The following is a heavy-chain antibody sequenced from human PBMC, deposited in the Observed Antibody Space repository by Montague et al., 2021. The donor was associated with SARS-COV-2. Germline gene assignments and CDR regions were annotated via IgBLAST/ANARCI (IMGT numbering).Heavy chain of an antibody. D-gene: IGHD3-22*01. J-gene: IGHJ4*02. CDR3: ARETEDSSDSPVVDY. V-gene: IGHV4-59*01. CDR1: VASITGYY. Sequence: SETLSLTCTVSVASITGYYWNCIRLTSGQGPKWFGYIYYSGSTNYSPSLKSRVTISVDTSKNQFSLKLSSVTAADTAVYYCARETEDSSDSPVVDYWGQGTLVTVSS. CDR2: IYYSGST.